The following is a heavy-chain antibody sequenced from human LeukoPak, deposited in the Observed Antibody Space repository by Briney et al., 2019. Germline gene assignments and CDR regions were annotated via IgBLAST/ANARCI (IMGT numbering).Heavy chain of an antibody. CDR2: IRVGDVT. J-gene: IGHJ3*01. CDR3: AREDNGGATDDGLDV. Sequence: GGSLRLSCAASGFAVSNKFMYWVRQAPGKGLEWVSVIRVGDVTHYADSVKGRFTTSRDSSKNTVYLQMESLRVEDTAVYYCAREDNGGATDDGLDVWGHGTVVTVSS. D-gene: IGHD3-16*01. V-gene: IGHV3-53*01. CDR1: GFAVSNKF.